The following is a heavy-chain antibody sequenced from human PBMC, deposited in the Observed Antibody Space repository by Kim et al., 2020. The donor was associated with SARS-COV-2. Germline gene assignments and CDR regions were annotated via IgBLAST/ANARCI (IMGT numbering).Heavy chain of an antibody. Sequence: SPSFQGQVTISADQSISTAYLQWSSLKASDTAMYYCARRSYYYDSYYFDYWGQGTLVTVSS. D-gene: IGHD3-22*01. CDR3: ARRSYYYDSYYFDY. J-gene: IGHJ4*02. V-gene: IGHV5-51*01.